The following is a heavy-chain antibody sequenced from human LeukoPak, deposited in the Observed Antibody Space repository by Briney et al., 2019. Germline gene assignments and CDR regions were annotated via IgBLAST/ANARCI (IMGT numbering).Heavy chain of an antibody. CDR1: GGSISGSY. V-gene: IGHV4-59*01. CDR2: IYYSGST. Sequence: SETLSLTCTVSGGSISGSYWSWIRQPPGKGLDLIGYIYYSGSTNYNPSLKSRVTISVDTSKNQFSLKLSSVTAADTAVYYCARAPERGWFDPWGQGTLVTVSS. CDR3: ARAPERGWFDP. J-gene: IGHJ5*02. D-gene: IGHD1-1*01.